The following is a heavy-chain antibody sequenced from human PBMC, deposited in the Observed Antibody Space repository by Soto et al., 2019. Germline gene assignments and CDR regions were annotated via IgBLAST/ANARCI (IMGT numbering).Heavy chain of an antibody. J-gene: IGHJ4*02. CDR1: GFIFATTA. Sequence: VQLLQSGGGLVQPGGSLRLSCEASGFIFATTAMGWVRQAPGKGLEWVSTISGSGVRTYYADSVKGRFTISRGNSKNTLFLQMMSLRADDTAVYFCAAVMGSDYDYVWGSLSFDHWGQGALVTVST. CDR2: ISGSGVRT. D-gene: IGHD3-16*01. V-gene: IGHV3-23*01. CDR3: AAVMGSDYDYVWGSLSFDH.